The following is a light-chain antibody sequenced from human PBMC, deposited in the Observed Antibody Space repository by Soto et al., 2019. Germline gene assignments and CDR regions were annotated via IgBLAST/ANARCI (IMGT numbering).Light chain of an antibody. CDR3: QQYNSSPT. CDR2: KAS. CDR1: QSISSW. J-gene: IGKJ1*01. V-gene: IGKV1-5*03. Sequence: DIQMTQSPSTLSASVGDRVTITCRASQSISSWLAWYQQKPGKAPKLLFYKASSLESGVPSRFSGSGSGTEFTLTISSLQPDDLATYYCQQYNSSPTFGQGTKVEIK.